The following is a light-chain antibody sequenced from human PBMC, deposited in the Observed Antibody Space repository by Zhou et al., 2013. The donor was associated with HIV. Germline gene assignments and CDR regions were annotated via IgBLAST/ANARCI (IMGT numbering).Light chain of an antibody. Sequence: EIVMTQSPATLSVSPGERVTLSCRASQSVSTKLAWYQQKPGQTPRLLIYDASTRATALPPRFSGSGFGTEFTLTISSLELEDFAVYYCLQRASWPRTFGQGTKVEFK. V-gene: IGKV3-15*01. J-gene: IGKJ1*01. CDR2: DAS. CDR3: LQRASWPRT. CDR1: QSVSTK.